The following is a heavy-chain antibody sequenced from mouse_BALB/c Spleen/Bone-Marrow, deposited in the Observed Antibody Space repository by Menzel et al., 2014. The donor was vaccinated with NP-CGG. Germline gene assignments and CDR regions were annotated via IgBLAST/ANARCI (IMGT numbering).Heavy chain of an antibody. Sequence: EVKVVDSGGGLVQPGGSLRLSCATSGFTFTDYYMNWVRRPPGKALEWLGFIRNKANGYTTEYSASVKSRFTISRDNSQNILYLQMNTLRADDSATYYCARDKGRVFFDYWGQGTTLTVSS. CDR2: IRNKANGYTT. V-gene: IGHV7-3*02. CDR3: ARDKGRVFFDY. CDR1: GFTFTDYY. J-gene: IGHJ2*01.